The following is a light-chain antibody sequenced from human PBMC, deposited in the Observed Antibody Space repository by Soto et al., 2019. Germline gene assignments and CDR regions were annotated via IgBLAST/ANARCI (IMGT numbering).Light chain of an antibody. J-gene: IGKJ2*01. CDR3: QQAYITPYT. Sequence: DIQVTQSPVSLSASVGDRVTITCRTSQGISTYLNWYQQKAGDAPRLLISAASDLEKGVPSRFSGSGSGADFTLTISSLRPEDFATYYCQQAYITPYTFGQGVKLEI. CDR2: AAS. V-gene: IGKV1-39*01. CDR1: QGISTY.